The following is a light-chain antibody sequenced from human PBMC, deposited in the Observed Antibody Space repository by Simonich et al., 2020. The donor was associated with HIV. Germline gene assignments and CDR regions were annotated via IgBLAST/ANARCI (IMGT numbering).Light chain of an antibody. CDR2: WAS. CDR1: QSVLYNSNNKNY. CDR3: QQYYSTPRT. V-gene: IGKV4-1*01. Sequence: DIVMTQSPNFLAVSLGERATINCKSSQSVLYNSNNKNYLAWYQQKPGQPPKLLIYWASTRESGVPERFSGSGSGTDFTLTISSLQAEDVAVYYCQQYYSTPRTFGQGTKVEIK. J-gene: IGKJ1*01.